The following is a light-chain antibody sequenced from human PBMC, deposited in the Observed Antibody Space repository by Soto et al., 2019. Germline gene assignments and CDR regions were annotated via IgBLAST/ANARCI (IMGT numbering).Light chain of an antibody. V-gene: IGLV1-47*01. CDR2: TNN. CDR3: AAWDDILGGVL. CDR1: SSNIGSNY. Sequence: QSVLTQPPSASGTPGQRVTISCSGSSSNIGSNYVYWYQQFPGTAPKLLIYTNNQRPSGVPDRFSGSKSGTSASLAISGLRSEDEADYYCAAWDDILGGVLFGGGTKLTVL. J-gene: IGLJ3*02.